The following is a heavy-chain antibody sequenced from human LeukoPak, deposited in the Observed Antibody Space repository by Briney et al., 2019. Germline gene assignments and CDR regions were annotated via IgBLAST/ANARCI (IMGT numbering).Heavy chain of an antibody. D-gene: IGHD2-15*01. J-gene: IGHJ3*02. CDR1: GYTFTIYD. CDR2: MNPNSGNT. V-gene: IGHV1-8*01. CDR3: VKDPSYGYVFDI. Sequence: ASVKVSCKASGYTFTIYDINWVRQATGQGLEWMGWMNPNSGNTGYAQKFQGRVTMTRNTSISTAYMELSSLRSEDTAVYYCVKDPSYGYVFDIWGQGTKVTVSS.